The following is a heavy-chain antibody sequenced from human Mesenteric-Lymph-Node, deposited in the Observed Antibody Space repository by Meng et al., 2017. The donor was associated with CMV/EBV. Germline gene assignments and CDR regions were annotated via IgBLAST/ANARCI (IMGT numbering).Heavy chain of an antibody. Sequence: CKASGFPVISYTFTWVRQAPGQGLEWMGWISVYNGNTNYAQRFQDRVTMTTDTSTSTAYMELRSLRSDDTAVYFCARSAVGDTVFDYWGQGTLVTVSS. D-gene: IGHD6-19*01. V-gene: IGHV1-18*04. CDR3: ARSAVGDTVFDY. CDR2: ISVYNGNT. J-gene: IGHJ4*02. CDR1: GFPVISYT.